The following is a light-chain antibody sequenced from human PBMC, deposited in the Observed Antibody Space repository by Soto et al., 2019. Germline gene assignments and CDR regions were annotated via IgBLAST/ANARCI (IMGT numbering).Light chain of an antibody. J-gene: IGKJ5*01. Sequence: EIVLTQAPATLSLSPGERATLSCRASQSVRRYLAWYQQIPDQAPRLLIYDASTRATGIPARFSGSGSETDFTLTITSLEPEHFAVYYCQQRNNWPPITFGQGTRLEI. CDR1: QSVRRY. CDR2: DAS. V-gene: IGKV3-11*01. CDR3: QQRNNWPPIT.